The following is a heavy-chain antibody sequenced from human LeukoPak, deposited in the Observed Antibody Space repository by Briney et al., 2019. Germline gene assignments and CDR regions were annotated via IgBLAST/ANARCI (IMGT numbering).Heavy chain of an antibody. Sequence: PGGSLRLSCAASGFTFNAYSMIWVRQAPGKGLEWISHINSGTNNIYYADSVKGRFTISRDNAKNSLFLQMNSLRADDTAVYYCARDQNGAGFDSWGQGTLVTVSS. CDR3: ARDQNGAGFDS. V-gene: IGHV3-48*04. CDR2: INSGTNNI. CDR1: GFTFNAYS. D-gene: IGHD4-17*01. J-gene: IGHJ4*02.